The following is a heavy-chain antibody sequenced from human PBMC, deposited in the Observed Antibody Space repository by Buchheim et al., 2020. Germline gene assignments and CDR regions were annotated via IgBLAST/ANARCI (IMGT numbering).Heavy chain of an antibody. CDR2: ISYDGSNK. Sequence: QVQLVESGGGVVQPGRSLRLSCAASGFTFSSYGMHWVRQAPGKGLEWVALISYDGSNKYYADSVKGRFTISRDNSKNTLYLQMNSLRAEETAVFYCAKDQNIAVSENYYYAMDVWGQGTT. D-gene: IGHD6-19*01. J-gene: IGHJ6*02. CDR1: GFTFSSYG. V-gene: IGHV3-30*18. CDR3: AKDQNIAVSENYYYAMDV.